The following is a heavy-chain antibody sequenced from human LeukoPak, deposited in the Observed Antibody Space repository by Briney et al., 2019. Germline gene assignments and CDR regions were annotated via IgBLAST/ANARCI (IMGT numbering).Heavy chain of an antibody. CDR2: INPNSGGT. Sequence: ASVTVSCKASGYTFTGYYMHWVRQAPGQGLEWMGWINPNSGGTNYAQKFQGRVTITRNTSISTAYMELSSLRSEDTAVYYCARGGNYGDYTEDYWGQGTLVTVSS. J-gene: IGHJ4*02. CDR1: GYTFTGYY. CDR3: ARGGNYGDYTEDY. V-gene: IGHV1-2*02. D-gene: IGHD4-17*01.